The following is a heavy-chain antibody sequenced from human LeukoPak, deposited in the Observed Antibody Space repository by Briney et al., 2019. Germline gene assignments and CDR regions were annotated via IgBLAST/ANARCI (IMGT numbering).Heavy chain of an antibody. CDR1: GFTFSSYS. Sequence: GGSLRLSCAASGFTFSSYSMNWVRQAPGKGLEWVSYISSSSSTIYYADSVKGRFTISRDNAKNSLYLQMNSLRDEDTAVYYCARDGEYYYDSSGYYYWGQGTLVTVSP. CDR2: ISSSSSTI. CDR3: ARDGEYYYDSSGYYY. J-gene: IGHJ4*02. D-gene: IGHD3-22*01. V-gene: IGHV3-48*02.